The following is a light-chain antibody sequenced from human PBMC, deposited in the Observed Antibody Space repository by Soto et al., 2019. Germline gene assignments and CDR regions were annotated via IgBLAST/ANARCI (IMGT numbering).Light chain of an antibody. Sequence: DILMTQSPSSLSASVGDRVTITCQASHDIRNYLSWYQQRPGKAPRLLIHDASNLETGVPSRFSGSGSGTDFTFIISSLQPEDIATYHCQQYDNLPLTFGGGTKVEIK. J-gene: IGKJ4*01. CDR2: DAS. CDR1: HDIRNY. V-gene: IGKV1-33*01. CDR3: QQYDNLPLT.